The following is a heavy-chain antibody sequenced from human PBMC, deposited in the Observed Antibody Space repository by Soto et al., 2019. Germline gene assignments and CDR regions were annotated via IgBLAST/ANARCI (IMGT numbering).Heavy chain of an antibody. CDR1: GFTFTSSA. J-gene: IGHJ6*02. CDR3: AADEVRGSYYRGYYYGMDV. D-gene: IGHD1-26*01. CDR2: IVVGSGNT. V-gene: IGHV1-58*02. Sequence: QMQLVQSGPEVKKPGTSVKVSCKASGFTFTSSAMQWVRQARGQRLEWIGWIVVGSGNTNYAQKFQERVTITRDMSTSTAYMELSSLRSEDTAVYYCAADEVRGSYYRGYYYGMDVWGQGTTVTVSS.